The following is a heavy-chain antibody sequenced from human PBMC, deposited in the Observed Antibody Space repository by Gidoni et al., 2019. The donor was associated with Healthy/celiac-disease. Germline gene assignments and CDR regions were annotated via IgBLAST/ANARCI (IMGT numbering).Heavy chain of an antibody. V-gene: IGHV4-34*01. CDR3: ARGWLF. CDR1: GGSFSGYY. Sequence: QVQLQQRGAGLLKPAETLSLTCAVYGGSFSGYYWRWLRQPPGKGLEWIGEINHSGSTNYNPSLKSRVTISVDTSKNQFSLKLSSVTAADTAVYYCARGWLFWGQGTLVTASS. J-gene: IGHJ4*02. CDR2: INHSGST. D-gene: IGHD3-9*01.